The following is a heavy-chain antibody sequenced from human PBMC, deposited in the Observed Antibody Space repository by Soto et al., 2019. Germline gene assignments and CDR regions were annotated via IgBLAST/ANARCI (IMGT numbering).Heavy chain of an antibody. D-gene: IGHD2-15*01. J-gene: IGHJ3*02. CDR1: GFTFSSYA. Sequence: GGSLRLSCAASGFTFSSYAMSWVRQAPGKGLEWVSAISGSGGSTYYAEYVKGRFTNSRDNSKNTLNLQMNSLRAEDTAVYYCAKDLSSLGYCSGGSCPTNDAFDIWGQGTMVTVSS. CDR3: AKDLSSLGYCSGGSCPTNDAFDI. V-gene: IGHV3-23*01. CDR2: ISGSGGST.